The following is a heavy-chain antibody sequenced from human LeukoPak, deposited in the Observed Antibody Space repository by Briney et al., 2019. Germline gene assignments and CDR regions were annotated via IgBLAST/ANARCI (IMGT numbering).Heavy chain of an antibody. V-gene: IGHV1-69*01. CDR3: ARERHGMDV. CDR2: INPIYGTA. CDR1: GGTFSSYA. J-gene: IGHJ6*04. Sequence: GASVNVSCKASGGTFSSYAISWVRQAPGQGLEWMGGINPIYGTANYAQKFQGRVTITADESTSTAYMELSSLRSEDTAVYYCARERHGMDVWGKGTTVTVSS.